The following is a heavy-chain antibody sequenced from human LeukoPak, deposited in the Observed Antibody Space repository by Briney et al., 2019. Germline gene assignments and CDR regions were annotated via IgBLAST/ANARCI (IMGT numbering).Heavy chain of an antibody. Sequence: ASVKVSCKASGYTFTSYGISWVRQALGQGLEWMGWISAYNGNTNYAQKLQGRVTMTTDTSTSTAYMELRSLRSDDTAVYYCARSLSYSSSWTSFDYWGQGTLVTVSS. CDR2: ISAYNGNT. V-gene: IGHV1-18*01. J-gene: IGHJ4*02. CDR1: GYTFTSYG. D-gene: IGHD6-13*01. CDR3: ARSLSYSSSWTSFDY.